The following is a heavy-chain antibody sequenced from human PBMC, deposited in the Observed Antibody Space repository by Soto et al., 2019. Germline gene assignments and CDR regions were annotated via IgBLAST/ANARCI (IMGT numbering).Heavy chain of an antibody. CDR1: GYTFTGYY. D-gene: IGHD2-2*01. Sequence: ASVKVSCKASGYTFTGYYMHWVRQAPGQGPEWMGWINPNSGGTSYAQKFQGWVTMTRDTSISTAYMELSRLRSDDTAVYYCARERPVVVPAAMGYCRDVWGQGTTLTV. CDR2: INPNSGGT. CDR3: ARERPVVVPAAMGYCRDV. J-gene: IGHJ6*02. V-gene: IGHV1-2*04.